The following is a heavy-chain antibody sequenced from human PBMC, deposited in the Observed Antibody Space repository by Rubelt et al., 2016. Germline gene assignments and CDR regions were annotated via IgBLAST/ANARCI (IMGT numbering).Heavy chain of an antibody. V-gene: IGHV3-48*01. CDR1: GFTFSTYS. CDR2: IDGAGDTV. CDR3: AKSWWQQFEAH. Sequence: EVQLVESGGGLVQPGGSLRLSCAASGFTFSTYSMNWVRQAPGRGLEWISYIDGAGDTVFYADSVRGRFTISRDNAKNSLFLQMNSLRAEDTAVYYCAKSWWQQFEAHWGQGTLVTVSS. J-gene: IGHJ4*02. D-gene: IGHD2-15*01.